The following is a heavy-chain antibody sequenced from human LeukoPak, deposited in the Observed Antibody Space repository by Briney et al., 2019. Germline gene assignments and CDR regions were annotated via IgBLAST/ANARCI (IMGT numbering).Heavy chain of an antibody. Sequence: GGSLRLSCAASEFTFSDFHMNWIRQAPGKGLEWVSVIYSGGSTYYADSVKGRFAISRDNSKNTLYLQMNSLRAEDTAVYYCARLDGSYRAFDYWGQGTLVTVSS. D-gene: IGHD1-26*01. V-gene: IGHV3-53*01. J-gene: IGHJ4*02. CDR2: IYSGGST. CDR1: EFTFSDFH. CDR3: ARLDGSYRAFDY.